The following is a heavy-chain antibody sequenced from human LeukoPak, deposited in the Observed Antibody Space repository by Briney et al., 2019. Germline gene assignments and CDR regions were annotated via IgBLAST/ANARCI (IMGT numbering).Heavy chain of an antibody. D-gene: IGHD3-22*01. CDR1: GFTFSSYG. CDR2: IRYDGSNK. Sequence: PGGSLRLSCAASGFTFSSYGMHWVRQAPGKGLEWVAFIRYDGSNKYYADSVKGRFTISRDNSKNTLYLQMNSLRAEDTAVYFCAKGSRDRDYYDSSGYYHDYWGQGTLVTVSS. CDR3: AKGSRDRDYYDSSGYYHDY. V-gene: IGHV3-30*02. J-gene: IGHJ4*02.